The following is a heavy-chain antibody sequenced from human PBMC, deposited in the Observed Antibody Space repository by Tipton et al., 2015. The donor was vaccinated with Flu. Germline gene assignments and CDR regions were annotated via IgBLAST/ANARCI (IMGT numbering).Heavy chain of an antibody. V-gene: IGHV3-7*03. CDR1: GFTLSSYW. D-gene: IGHD2-21*01. Sequence: SLRLSCKASGFTLSSYWMTWVRQAPGKGLEWVANIKQDGSEKYYVDSVKGRFTISRDNAKNSLYLQMNSLRAEDTAVYYCARQIGGGDCYWGQGTLVTVSS. CDR2: IKQDGSEK. J-gene: IGHJ4*02. CDR3: ARQIGGGDCY.